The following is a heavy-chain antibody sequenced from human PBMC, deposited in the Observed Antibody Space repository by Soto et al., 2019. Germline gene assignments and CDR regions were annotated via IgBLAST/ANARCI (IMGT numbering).Heavy chain of an antibody. Sequence: GGSLRLSCAASGFTFSSYGMHWVRQAPGKGLEWVAVISYDGSNKYYADSVKGRFTISRDNSKNTLYLQMNSLRAEDTAVYYCAKEEGIGGWHGGYFDYWGQGTLVTVSS. J-gene: IGHJ4*02. V-gene: IGHV3-30*18. CDR3: AKEEGIGGWHGGYFDY. CDR2: ISYDGSNK. D-gene: IGHD6-19*01. CDR1: GFTFSSYG.